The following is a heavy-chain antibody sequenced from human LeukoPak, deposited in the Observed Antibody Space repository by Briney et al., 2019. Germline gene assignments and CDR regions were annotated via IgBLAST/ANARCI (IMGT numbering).Heavy chain of an antibody. J-gene: IGHJ4*02. D-gene: IGHD2-15*01. V-gene: IGHV1-69*06. CDR2: IIPIFGTA. Sequence: ASVKVSCKASGGTFSSYAISWVRQAPGQGLEWMGGIIPIFGTANYAQKFQGSVTITADKSTSTAYMELSSLRSEDTAVYYCALGVEGPFDYWGQGTLVTVSS. CDR3: ALGVEGPFDY. CDR1: GGTFSSYA.